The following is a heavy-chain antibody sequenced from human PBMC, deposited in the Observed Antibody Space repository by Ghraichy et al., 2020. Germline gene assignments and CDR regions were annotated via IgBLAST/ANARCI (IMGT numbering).Heavy chain of an antibody. V-gene: IGHV4-34*01. J-gene: IGHJ4*02. CDR1: GGSFSGYY. D-gene: IGHD6-13*01. CDR2: INHSGST. Sequence: SETLSLTCAVYGGSFSGYYWSWIRQPPGKRLEWIGEINHSGSTNYNPSLKSRVTISVDTSKNQFSLKLSSVTAADTAVYYCARAPAGIAAAGTRYFDYWGQGTLVTVSS. CDR3: ARAPAGIAAAGTRYFDY.